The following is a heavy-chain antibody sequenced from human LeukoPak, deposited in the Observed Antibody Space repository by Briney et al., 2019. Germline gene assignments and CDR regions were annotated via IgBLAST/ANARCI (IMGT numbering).Heavy chain of an antibody. J-gene: IGHJ4*02. V-gene: IGHV4-59*12. D-gene: IGHD3-16*02. CDR3: ARSNYDYVWGSYRPTLYYFDY. CDR2: IYYSGST. CDR1: GGSMSSYF. Sequence: SETLSLTCTVSGGSMSSYFWSWIRQPPGKGLEWIAYIYYSGSTNHNPSLKSRVTISVDKSKNQFSLKLSSVTAADTAVYYCARSNYDYVWGSYRPTLYYFDYWGQGTLVTVSS.